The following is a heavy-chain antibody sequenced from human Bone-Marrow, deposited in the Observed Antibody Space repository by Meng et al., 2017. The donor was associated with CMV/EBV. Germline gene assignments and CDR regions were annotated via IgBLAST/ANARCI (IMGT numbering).Heavy chain of an antibody. CDR2: INWDGTDI. CDR3: ARDTAMDRTPYYYYYGMDV. CDR1: GFKYDHYA. Sequence: SLKISCAASGFKYDHYAIHWVRQVPGKGLEWVSGINWDGTDIDYADSVRGRFTISRDNAKNSVYLQMNSLRAEDTAVYYCARDTAMDRTPYYYYYGMDVWGQGTTVTVSS. J-gene: IGHJ6*02. V-gene: IGHV3-9*01. D-gene: IGHD5-18*01.